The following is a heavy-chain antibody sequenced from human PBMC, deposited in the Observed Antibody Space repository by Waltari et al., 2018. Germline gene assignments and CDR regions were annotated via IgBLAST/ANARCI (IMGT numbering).Heavy chain of an antibody. V-gene: IGHV1-18*01. Sequence: QAQLVQSGAEVRKPGASVKVSCKASGYTFSNYGIAWVRQAPGQGLEWMGWIRGYNGDTKYAREFEGRLTVTTNTSTNTAHMELRSLRSDDTAVYYCVRLYDSSAYYNTYLDPWGQGALVTVSS. J-gene: IGHJ5*02. CDR2: IRGYNGDT. D-gene: IGHD3-22*01. CDR1: GYTFSNYG. CDR3: VRLYDSSAYYNTYLDP.